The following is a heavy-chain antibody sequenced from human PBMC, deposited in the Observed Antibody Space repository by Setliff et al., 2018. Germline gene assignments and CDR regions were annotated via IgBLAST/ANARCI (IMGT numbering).Heavy chain of an antibody. CDR1: GGSISSSNW. CDR3: AREVQGFDP. Sequence: SETLSLTCAVSGGSISSSNWWSWVRQPPGKGLEWIGEIYHSGSTNYNPSLKSRVTISTDTSKNQFSLKLNSVTAADTAVYYCAREVQGFDPWGQGTLVTVSS. J-gene: IGHJ5*02. CDR2: IYHSGST. V-gene: IGHV4-4*02.